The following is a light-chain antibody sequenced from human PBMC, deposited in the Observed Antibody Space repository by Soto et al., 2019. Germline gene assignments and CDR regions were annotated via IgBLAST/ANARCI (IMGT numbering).Light chain of an antibody. J-gene: IGLJ2*01. CDR1: SSDVGGYNY. Sequence: QSVLTQPASVSGSPGQSLTISCTGTSSDVGGYNYVSWYQQHPGKAPKLMIYEVSNRPSGVSNRFSGSKSGNTASLTISGVQAEDEADYYCSSYTSSSTLGVVFGGGTKLTVL. CDR3: SSYTSSSTLGVV. CDR2: EVS. V-gene: IGLV2-14*01.